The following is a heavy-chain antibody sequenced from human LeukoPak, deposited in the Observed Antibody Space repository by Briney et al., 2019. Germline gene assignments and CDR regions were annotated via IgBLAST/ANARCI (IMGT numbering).Heavy chain of an antibody. CDR1: GGSISSYY. D-gene: IGHD3-16*01. CDR3: ARDQGGLTATLSTYTVWFDP. Sequence: SETLSLTCTVSGGSISSYYWSWIRQPAGKGLEWIGRIYNSGSTTYNPSLKSRVTMSVDTSKNQFSLKLSSVTAADTAVYYCARDQGGLTATLSTYTVWFDPWGQGTLVTVSS. V-gene: IGHV4-4*07. CDR2: IYNSGST. J-gene: IGHJ5*02.